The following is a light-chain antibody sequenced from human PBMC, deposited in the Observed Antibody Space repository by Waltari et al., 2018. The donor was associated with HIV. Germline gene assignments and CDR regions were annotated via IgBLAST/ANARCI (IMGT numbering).Light chain of an antibody. CDR1: SSDVGGYNH. J-gene: IGLJ3*02. CDR2: AVS. CDR3: SSYAGSNNFGV. Sequence: QSALTQPPSASGSPGQSVTISCTGTSSDVGGYNHVPWYQQHPGKAPKLMIYAVSKRPSGVPDRFSGSKSGNTASLTVSGLQAEDEADYYCSSYAGSNNFGVFGGGTKLTVL. V-gene: IGLV2-8*01.